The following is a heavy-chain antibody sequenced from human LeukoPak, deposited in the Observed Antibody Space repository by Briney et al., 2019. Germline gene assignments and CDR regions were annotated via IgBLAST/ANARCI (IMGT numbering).Heavy chain of an antibody. CDR3: ARDLAPVGYDSSGYYYYYGMDV. CDR1: GFTFSSYA. Sequence: GGSLRLSCAASGFTFSSYAMSWVRQAPGKGLEWVSAISGSGGSTYYADSVKGRFTISRDNSKNTLYLQMNSLRAEDTAVYYCARDLAPVGYDSSGYYYYYGMDVWGQGTTVTVSS. D-gene: IGHD3-22*01. CDR2: ISGSGGST. J-gene: IGHJ6*02. V-gene: IGHV3-23*01.